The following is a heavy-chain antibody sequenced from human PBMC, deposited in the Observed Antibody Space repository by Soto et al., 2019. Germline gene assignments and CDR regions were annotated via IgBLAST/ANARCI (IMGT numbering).Heavy chain of an antibody. J-gene: IGHJ3*02. CDR3: ANHIAGSGSTDAFDI. CDR1: EFTFSSYA. V-gene: IGHV3-23*01. CDR2: ISGGGGTT. D-gene: IGHD3-10*01. Sequence: PGGSLRLSCAASEFTFSSYAMSWVRQAPGKGLEWVSGISGGGGTTNYADSVKGRFTISRDNSKNTLYLQMNSLRAEDTAVYYCANHIAGSGSTDAFDIWGQGTMVPVSS.